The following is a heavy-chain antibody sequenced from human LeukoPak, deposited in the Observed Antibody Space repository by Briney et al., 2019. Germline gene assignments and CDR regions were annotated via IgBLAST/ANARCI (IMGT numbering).Heavy chain of an antibody. J-gene: IGHJ4*02. V-gene: IGHV1-69*06. Sequence: SVKLSCKASGGTFSNYAISWVRQAPGQGLEWMGGIIPIFDTPNFAQKFQGRVTITADKSTSTAYMELSRLRSEDTAVYYCARAVQVTTGGLFDYWGQGTLVTVSS. CDR3: ARAVQVTTGGLFDY. CDR2: IIPIFDTP. D-gene: IGHD4-17*01. CDR1: GGTFSNYA.